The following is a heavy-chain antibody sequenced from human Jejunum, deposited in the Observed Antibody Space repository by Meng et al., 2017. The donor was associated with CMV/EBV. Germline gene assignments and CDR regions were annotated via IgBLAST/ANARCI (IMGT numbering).Heavy chain of an antibody. CDR2: VTPSGTA. V-gene: IGHV4-34*01. D-gene: IGHD1-14*01. CDR1: SFSDNY. CDR3: AGAPPVAAPGSYFDS. J-gene: IGHJ4*02. Sequence: SFSDNYWGWIRQSPGKELEWIGEVTPSGTATYNPSLESRVTISRDTSKNQFSLRLTSVTVEDTAVYYCAGAPPVAAPGSYFDSWGQGAQVTVSS.